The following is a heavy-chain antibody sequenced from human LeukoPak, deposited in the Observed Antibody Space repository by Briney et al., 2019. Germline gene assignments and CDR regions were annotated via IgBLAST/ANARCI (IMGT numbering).Heavy chain of an antibody. CDR1: GFTFSSYS. V-gene: IGHV3-21*04. J-gene: IGHJ4*02. D-gene: IGHD2-2*02. Sequence: PGGSLRLPCAASGFTFSSYSMNWVRQAPGKGLEWVSSISSSSSYIYYADSVKGRFTISRDNAKNSLYLQMNSLRAEDTAVYYCARDCSSTSCYSWIDYWGQGTLVTVSS. CDR3: ARDCSSTSCYSWIDY. CDR2: ISSSSSYI.